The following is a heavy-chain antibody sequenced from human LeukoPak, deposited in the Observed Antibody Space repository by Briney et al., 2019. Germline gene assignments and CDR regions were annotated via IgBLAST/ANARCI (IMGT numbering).Heavy chain of an antibody. V-gene: IGHV1-2*02. J-gene: IGHJ5*02. D-gene: IGHD6-13*01. Sequence: ASVKVSCKASGYTFTGYYMHWVRQAPGQGLEWMGWINPNSGGTNYAQKFQGRVTMTRDTSISTAYMELSRLRFDDTAVYYCARDPGLAAAGADYNWFDPWGQGTLVTVSS. CDR2: INPNSGGT. CDR3: ARDPGLAAAGADYNWFDP. CDR1: GYTFTGYY.